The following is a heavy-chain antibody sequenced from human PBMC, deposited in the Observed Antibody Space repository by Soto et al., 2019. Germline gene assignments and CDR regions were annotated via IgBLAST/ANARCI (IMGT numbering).Heavy chain of an antibody. CDR3: ARAGGKHSGGIDY. V-gene: IGHV1-69*01. Sequence: QVQLVQSGAEVKKPGSSVKVSCKASGGTFSSYSINWVRQAPGQGLEWMGEIIPIFGTANYAQKFQGRVTITADDSTSTAYMELSSLRSEDTAVYYCARAGGKHSGGIDYWGKATLVTVSS. D-gene: IGHD2-8*02. CDR1: GGTFSSYS. J-gene: IGHJ4*02. CDR2: IIPIFGTA.